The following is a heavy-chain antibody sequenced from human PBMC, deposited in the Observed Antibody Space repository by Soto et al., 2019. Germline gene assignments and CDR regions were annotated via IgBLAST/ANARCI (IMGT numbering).Heavy chain of an antibody. Sequence: GASVKLSCKDSGYTFTSYGISWVRQAPGQGLEWMGWISAYNGNTNYAQKLQGRVTMTTDTSTSTAYMELRSLRSDDTAVYYCAKSGYSGYVAYFDYWGQGTLVTVSS. V-gene: IGHV1-18*01. J-gene: IGHJ4*02. D-gene: IGHD5-12*01. CDR3: AKSGYSGYVAYFDY. CDR1: GYTFTSYG. CDR2: ISAYNGNT.